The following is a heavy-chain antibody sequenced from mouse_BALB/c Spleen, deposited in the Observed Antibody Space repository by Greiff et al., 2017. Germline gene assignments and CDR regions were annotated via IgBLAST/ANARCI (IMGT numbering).Heavy chain of an antibody. Sequence: EVQRVESGGGLVQPGGSMKLSCVASGFTFSNYWMNWVRQSPEKGLEWVAEIRLKSNNYATHYAESVKGRFTISRDDSKSSVYLQMNNLRAEDTGIYYCTRLPPAWFAYWGQGTLVTVSA. CDR2: IRLKSNNYAT. CDR1: GFTFSNYW. J-gene: IGHJ3*01. V-gene: IGHV6-6*02. CDR3: TRLPPAWFAY.